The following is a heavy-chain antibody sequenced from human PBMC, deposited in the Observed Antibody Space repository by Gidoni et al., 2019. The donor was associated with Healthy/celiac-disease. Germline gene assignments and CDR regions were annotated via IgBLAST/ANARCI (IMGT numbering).Heavy chain of an antibody. Sequence: VQLLESGGGLVQPGGSPRLSCAASGSTFSSSAMSWVRQAPGKGLEWVLAISGSGGSTYYADSVKGRFTISRDNSKNTLYLQMNSLRAEDTAVYYCAKGANGEWGFDYWGQGTLVTVSS. V-gene: IGHV3-23*01. CDR3: AKGANGEWGFDY. J-gene: IGHJ4*02. CDR2: ISGSGGST. D-gene: IGHD3-10*01. CDR1: GSTFSSSA.